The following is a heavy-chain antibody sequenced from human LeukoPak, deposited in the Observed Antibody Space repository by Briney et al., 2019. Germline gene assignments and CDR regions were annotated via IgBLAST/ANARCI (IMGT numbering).Heavy chain of an antibody. CDR3: AREQPGSGSYYWVFDY. CDR1: GYTFTSYA. D-gene: IGHD3-10*01. CDR2: INTNTGNP. Sequence: GASVKVSCKASGYTFTSYAINWVRQAPGQGLEWMGWINTNTGNPTYAQGLTGRFVFSLDTSVSTAYLQISSLKAEDTAVYYCAREQPGSGSYYWVFDYWGQGTLVTVSS. J-gene: IGHJ4*02. V-gene: IGHV7-4-1*02.